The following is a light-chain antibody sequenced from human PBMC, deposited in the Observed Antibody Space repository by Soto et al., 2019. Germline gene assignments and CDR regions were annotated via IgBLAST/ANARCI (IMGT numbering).Light chain of an antibody. Sequence: QSVLTQPASVSGSPGQSITISCTGTSSDVGSYNLVSWYQQHPGKAPKLMIYEGSKRPSGVSNRFSGSKSGNTASLTISGLHAEDEADYYCCSYAGSSTPHFGTGTKVTVL. CDR3: CSYAGSSTPH. CDR2: EGS. J-gene: IGLJ1*01. V-gene: IGLV2-23*01. CDR1: SSDVGSYNL.